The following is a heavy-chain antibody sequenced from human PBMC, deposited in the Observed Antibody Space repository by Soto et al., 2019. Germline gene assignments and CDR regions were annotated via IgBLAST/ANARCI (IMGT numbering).Heavy chain of an antibody. V-gene: IGHV3-23*01. J-gene: IGHJ4*02. CDR1: GFTFSNYV. Sequence: AGGSLRLSCAASGFTFSNYVVSWVRQAPGKGLEWVSFISTSGGGTYYADSVKGRFTISRDNSKNTLYLQMSSLRDEDTAVYYCAKTIAAAGTDYWGQGTLVTVSS. CDR3: AKTIAAAGTDY. D-gene: IGHD6-13*01. CDR2: ISTSGGGT.